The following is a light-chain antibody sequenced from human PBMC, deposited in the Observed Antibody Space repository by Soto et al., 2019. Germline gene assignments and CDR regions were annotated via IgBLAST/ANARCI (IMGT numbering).Light chain of an antibody. CDR3: QQSGDSQWT. V-gene: IGKV3D-15*01. J-gene: IGKJ1*01. Sequence: EIVMTQSPATLSVSPGERATLSCRASQSVSSNLAWYQQKPGQAPRLLIYGASTRATGIPDRFSGSGSGMDFTLHISSLAPEDFAVYYCQQSGDSQWTFGQGTKVEI. CDR1: QSVSSN. CDR2: GAS.